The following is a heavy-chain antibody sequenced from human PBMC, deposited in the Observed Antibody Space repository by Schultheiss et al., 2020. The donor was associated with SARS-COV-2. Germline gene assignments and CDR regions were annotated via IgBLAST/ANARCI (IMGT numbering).Heavy chain of an antibody. CDR1: GFTFSSYG. CDR3: AKDAGIRGYY. D-gene: IGHD1-14*01. V-gene: IGHV3-30*18. CDR2: ISYDGSNK. J-gene: IGHJ4*02. Sequence: GGSLRLSCAASGFTFSSYGMHWVRQAPGKGLEWVAVISYDGSNKYYADSVKGRFTISRDNAKNSLYLQMNSLRAEDTAVYYCAKDAGIRGYYWGQGTLVTVSS.